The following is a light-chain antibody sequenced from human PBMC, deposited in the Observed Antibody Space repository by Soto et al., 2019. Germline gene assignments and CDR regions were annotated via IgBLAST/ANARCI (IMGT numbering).Light chain of an antibody. CDR1: QSISSW. CDR2: DAS. CDR3: QQYENYWT. V-gene: IGKV1-5*01. Sequence: IQVTQSPSTLSATAGDRVTITCRASQSISSWLAWYQHKPGKAPKLLIYDASNLDSRVPSRFSGSGSGTEFSLTISNLQPDDCATYYCQQYENYWTFGQGTKVEIK. J-gene: IGKJ1*01.